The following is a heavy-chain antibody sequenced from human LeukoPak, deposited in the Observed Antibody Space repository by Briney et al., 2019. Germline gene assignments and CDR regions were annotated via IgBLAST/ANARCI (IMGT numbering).Heavy chain of an antibody. CDR3: ARDFGREQWVAFDY. Sequence: PGGSLRLSCAASGFTFSSHWMHWVRQAPGKGLVWVSRINSDGSITSYADSVKGRFTISRDNSKNMLYLQMNSLRAEDTAVYYCARDFGREQWVAFDYWGQGTLVTVSS. CDR1: GFTFSSHW. J-gene: IGHJ4*02. CDR2: INSDGSIT. V-gene: IGHV3-74*01. D-gene: IGHD6-19*01.